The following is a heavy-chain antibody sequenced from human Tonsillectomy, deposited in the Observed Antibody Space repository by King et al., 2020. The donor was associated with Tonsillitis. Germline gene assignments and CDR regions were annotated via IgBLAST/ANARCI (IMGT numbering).Heavy chain of an antibody. Sequence: VQLQESGPRLVKPSQTLSLTCTVSGGSISSGGHSWTWIRQSPGKGLEYIGYSYYTGDTYYNPSLKSRVTISVDTSKNQFSLKLSSVTAADTAVYYCARSCVGDSYPAYVFDIWGQGTLVTVSS. D-gene: IGHD2-21*02. CDR3: ARSCVGDSYPAYVFDI. CDR2: SYYTGDT. J-gene: IGHJ3*02. CDR1: GGSISSGGHS. V-gene: IGHV4-30-4*07.